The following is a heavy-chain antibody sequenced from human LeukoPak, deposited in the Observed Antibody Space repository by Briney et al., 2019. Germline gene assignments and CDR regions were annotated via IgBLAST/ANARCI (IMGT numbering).Heavy chain of an antibody. CDR2: ISGSGGST. Sequence: SGGSLRLSCAASGFTFSSYAMSWVRQAPGKGLEWVSAISGSGGSTYYADSVKGRFTISRDNSKNTLYLQMNSLRAEDTAVYYCAKEGLRYSSSSPFDYWGQGTLVTVSS. CDR1: GFTFSSYA. CDR3: AKEGLRYSSSSPFDY. V-gene: IGHV3-23*01. D-gene: IGHD6-6*01. J-gene: IGHJ4*02.